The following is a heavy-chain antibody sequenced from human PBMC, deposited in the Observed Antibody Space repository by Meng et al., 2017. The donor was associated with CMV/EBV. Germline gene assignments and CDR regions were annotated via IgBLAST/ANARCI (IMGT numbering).Heavy chain of an antibody. CDR3: VRPSFGGAFDI. V-gene: IGHV3-23*01. D-gene: IGHD3-10*01. CDR1: GFIFSTYA. J-gene: IGHJ3*02. Sequence: GESLKISCAAPGFIFSTYAMNWVRQAPGKGLEWVSGISNSDGSTYYADSVKGRFTISRDNSKDTLYLQMSSLRAEDTAVYYCVRPSFGGAFDIWGQGALVTVSS. CDR2: ISNSDGST.